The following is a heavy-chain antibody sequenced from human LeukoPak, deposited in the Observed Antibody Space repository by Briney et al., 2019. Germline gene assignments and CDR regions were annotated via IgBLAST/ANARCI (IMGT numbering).Heavy chain of an antibody. D-gene: IGHD2-21*02. Sequence: GASVKVSCKASGGTFSSYAISWVRQAPGQGLEWMGGIIPIFGTANYAQKFQGRVTITADKSTSTAYMELSSLRSEDTAVYYCARDPSAGSVVVTDWGQGTLVTVSS. CDR1: GGTFSSYA. CDR2: IIPIFGTA. J-gene: IGHJ4*02. V-gene: IGHV1-69*06. CDR3: ARDPSAGSVVVTD.